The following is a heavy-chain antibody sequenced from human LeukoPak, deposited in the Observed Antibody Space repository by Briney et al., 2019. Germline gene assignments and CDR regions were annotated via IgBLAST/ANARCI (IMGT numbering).Heavy chain of an antibody. J-gene: IGHJ6*02. D-gene: IGHD4-17*01. CDR2: INHSGST. Sequence: SETLSLTCAVYGGSFSAYYWSWIRQPPGKGLEWIGEINHSGSTNYSPSLKSRVTISVDTSKNQFSLKLSSVTAADTAVYYCARAYGKYYYYGMDVWGQGTTVTVSS. CDR1: GGSFSAYY. CDR3: ARAYGKYYYYGMDV. V-gene: IGHV4-34*01.